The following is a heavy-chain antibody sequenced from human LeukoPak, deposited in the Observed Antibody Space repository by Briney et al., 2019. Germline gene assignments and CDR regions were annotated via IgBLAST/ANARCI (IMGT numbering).Heavy chain of an antibody. CDR2: IIPIFGTA. CDR3: ARDGDMGAFDI. D-gene: IGHD4-17*01. CDR1: GYTFTSYG. J-gene: IGHJ3*02. V-gene: IGHV1-69*13. Sequence: SVKVSCKASGYTFTSYGISWVRQAPGQGLEWMGGIIPIFGTANYAQKFQGRVTITADESTSTAYMELSSLRSEDTAVYYCARDGDMGAFDIWGQGTMVTVSS.